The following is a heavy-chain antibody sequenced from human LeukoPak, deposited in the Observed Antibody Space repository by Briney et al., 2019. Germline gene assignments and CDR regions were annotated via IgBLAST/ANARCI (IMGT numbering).Heavy chain of an antibody. D-gene: IGHD2-2*01. Sequence: SETLSLTCSVSGGSIRNYYLSWIRQSPGKGPEWIGNVDKRGTTNYNPSFKSRVIVSSDTSRNEFSLKLNSVTAADTAIYYCARGGSSCYGCHDWFDPWGQGTRVTVSS. V-gene: IGHV4-59*08. J-gene: IGHJ5*02. CDR1: GGSIRNYY. CDR3: ARGGSSCYGCHDWFDP. CDR2: VDKRGTT.